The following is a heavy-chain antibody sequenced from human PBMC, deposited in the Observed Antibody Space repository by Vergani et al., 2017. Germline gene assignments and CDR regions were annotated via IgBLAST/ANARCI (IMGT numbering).Heavy chain of an antibody. CDR1: GFTFSSYW. D-gene: IGHD1-1*01. V-gene: IGHV3-7*01. CDR2: IKQDGSEK. Sequence: EVQLVESGGSLVQPGGSLRLSCAASGFTFSSYWMSWVRQAPGKGLEWVANIKQDGSEKYYVDSVKGRFTISRDNAKNSLYLQMNSLRAEDTAVYYCARGGLTTKGDAFDIWGQGTMVTVSS. CDR3: ARGGLTTKGDAFDI. J-gene: IGHJ3*02.